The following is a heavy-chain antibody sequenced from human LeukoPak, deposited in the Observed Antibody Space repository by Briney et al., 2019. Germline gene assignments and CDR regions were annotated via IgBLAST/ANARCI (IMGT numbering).Heavy chain of an antibody. CDR3: ARDRDSSGWYEDFDY. D-gene: IGHD6-19*01. V-gene: IGHV3-30-3*01. J-gene: IGHJ4*02. CDR1: GFTFSSSA. CDR2: ISYDGSNK. Sequence: PGGSLRLSCAASGFTFSSSAMHWVRQAPDKGLEWVAVISYDGSNKYYADSVKGRFTISRDNSKNTLYLQMNSLRAVDTAVYYCARDRDSSGWYEDFDYWGQGTLVTVSS.